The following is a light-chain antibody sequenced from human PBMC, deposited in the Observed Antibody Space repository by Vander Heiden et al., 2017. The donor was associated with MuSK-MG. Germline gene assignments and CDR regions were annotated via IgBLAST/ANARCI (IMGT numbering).Light chain of an antibody. Sequence: NFMLTQPHSVSESPGKTVTISCTRSSGSITSNYVQWYQQRPGSSPTTVGEVVNQRPSGVPDRFSGSFDSASNYASPQTYGLKTEEEADDYWQYSDSRNPHVVFGGGTNLTVL. V-gene: IGLV6-57*01. CDR2: VVN. CDR1: SGSITSNY. CDR3: QYSDSRNPHVV. J-gene: IGLJ2*01.